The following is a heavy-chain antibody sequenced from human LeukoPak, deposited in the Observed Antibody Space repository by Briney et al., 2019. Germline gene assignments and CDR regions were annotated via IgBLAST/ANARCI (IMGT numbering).Heavy chain of an antibody. Sequence: ASVKVSCKASGYTFTGYYMHWVRQAPGQGLAWMGWINPNSGGTNYAQKFQGRVTMTRDTSISTAYMELSRLRSDDTAVYYCARDLKWPRWGNALDIWGQGTMVTVSS. V-gene: IGHV1-2*02. D-gene: IGHD5-12*01. J-gene: IGHJ3*02. CDR1: GYTFTGYY. CDR2: INPNSGGT. CDR3: ARDLKWPRWGNALDI.